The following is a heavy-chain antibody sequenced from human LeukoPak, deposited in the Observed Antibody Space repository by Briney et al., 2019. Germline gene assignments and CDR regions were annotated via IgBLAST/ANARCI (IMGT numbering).Heavy chain of an antibody. D-gene: IGHD3-3*01. CDR3: ARAEEIRFLEWLLRDYYYGMDV. V-gene: IGHV1-69*01. CDR2: IIPIFGTA. CDR1: GGTFSSYA. Sequence: SVKVSCKASGGTFSSYAISWVRQAPGQGLEWMGGIIPIFGTANYAQKFQGRVTITADESTSTAYMELSSLRSEDTAVYYCARAEEIRFLEWLLRDYYYGMDVWGQGTTVTVSS. J-gene: IGHJ6*02.